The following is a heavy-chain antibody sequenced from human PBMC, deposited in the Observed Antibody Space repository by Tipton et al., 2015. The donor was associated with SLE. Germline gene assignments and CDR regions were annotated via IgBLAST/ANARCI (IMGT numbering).Heavy chain of an antibody. CDR1: GFTFDGYS. CDR3: AKEQGGTRWVTFDA. CDR2: INRRGDTI. Sequence: SLRLSCAASGFTFDGYSMHWVRQRPGKGLEWVSPINRRGDTIFYADSVRGRFTISRDNSRNFLYLQMDHLRTEDTALYYCAKEQGGTRWVTFDAWGRGTMVAVSS. D-gene: IGHD1-7*01. V-gene: IGHV3-43*01. J-gene: IGHJ3*01.